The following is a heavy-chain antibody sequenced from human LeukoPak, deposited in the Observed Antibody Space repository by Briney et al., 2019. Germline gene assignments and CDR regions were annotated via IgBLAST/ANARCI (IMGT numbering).Heavy chain of an antibody. CDR3: AKSVYYDSSGYYDY. CDR2: ISSSSSTI. Sequence: PGGSLRLSCAASGFTFSSYSMNWVRQAPGKGLEWVSYISSSSSTIYYADSVKGRFTISRGNSKNTLYLQMNSLRAEDTAVYYCAKSVYYDSSGYYDYWGQGTLVTVSS. V-gene: IGHV3-48*01. J-gene: IGHJ4*02. CDR1: GFTFSSYS. D-gene: IGHD3-22*01.